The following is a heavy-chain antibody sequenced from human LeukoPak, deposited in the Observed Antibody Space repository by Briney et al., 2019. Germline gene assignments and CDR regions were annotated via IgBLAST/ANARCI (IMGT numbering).Heavy chain of an antibody. Sequence: GGSLRLSCAASGFTFSSYAMSWVRQAPGKGLEWVSAISGSGGSTYYADSVKGRFTIPRDNSKNTLYLQMNSLRAEDMAVYYCAKDIQSRSFNWFDPWGQGTLVTVSS. V-gene: IGHV3-23*01. D-gene: IGHD4-11*01. CDR2: ISGSGGST. CDR1: GFTFSSYA. CDR3: AKDIQSRSFNWFDP. J-gene: IGHJ5*02.